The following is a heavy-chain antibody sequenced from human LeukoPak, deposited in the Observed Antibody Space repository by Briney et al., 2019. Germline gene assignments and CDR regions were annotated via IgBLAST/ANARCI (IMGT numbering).Heavy chain of an antibody. V-gene: IGHV4-39*01. CDR2: IYYSGST. D-gene: IGHD3-10*01. J-gene: IGHJ4*02. CDR3: ASETYYYGSGSYYRSSYYFDY. CDR1: GGSISSSSYY. Sequence: PSETLSLTCTVSGGSISSSSYYWGWIRQPPGKGLEWIGGIYYSGSTYYNPSLKSRVTISVDTSKNQFSLKLSSVTAADTAVYYCASETYYYGSGSYYRSSYYFDYWGQGTLVTVSS.